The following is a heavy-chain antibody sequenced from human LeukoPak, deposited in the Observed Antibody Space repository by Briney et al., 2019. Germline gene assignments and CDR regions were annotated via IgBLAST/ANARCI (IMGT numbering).Heavy chain of an antibody. CDR3: ARVGYDYVWGSYRHLYYFDY. Sequence: ASVKVSCKASGYTFTSYYMHWVRQAPGQGLEWVGIINPSGGSTSYAQKFQGRVTMTRDTSTSTVYMELSSLRSEDTAVYYCARVGYDYVWGSYRHLYYFDYWGQGTLVTVSS. V-gene: IGHV1-46*01. CDR2: INPSGGST. CDR1: GYTFTSYY. D-gene: IGHD3-16*02. J-gene: IGHJ4*02.